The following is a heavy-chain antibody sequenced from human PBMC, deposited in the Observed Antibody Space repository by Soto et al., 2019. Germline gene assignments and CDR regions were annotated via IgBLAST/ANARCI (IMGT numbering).Heavy chain of an antibody. CDR3: ARSGHLFDY. CDR1: GGSFSAYY. J-gene: IGHJ4*02. D-gene: IGHD3-10*01. Sequence: QVQLQQWGAGLLKPSETLSLTCDVYGGSFSAYYWSWIRQPPGKGLEWIGKINHSGSTNYNPSHKRRVTISVDTSKNQFSLKLSSGTAADAAVYYCARSGHLFDYWGQGTLVTVSS. V-gene: IGHV4-34*01. CDR2: INHSGST.